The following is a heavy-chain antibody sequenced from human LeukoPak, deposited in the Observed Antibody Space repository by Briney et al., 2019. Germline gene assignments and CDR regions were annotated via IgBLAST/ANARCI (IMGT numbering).Heavy chain of an antibody. J-gene: IGHJ4*02. CDR3: ARALLYCSSTSCSFDY. V-gene: IGHV3-20*04. CDR1: GFTFDVYG. Sequence: PGGSLRLSRAASGFTFDVYGMSWLRHPPGKGREWVSGINWNGGSIGSAASVKGRFAISRDKAKHSLDLQMNSLRAEDTDLYYCARALLYCSSTSCSFDYWGQGILWTVSS. D-gene: IGHD2-2*01. CDR2: INWNGGSI.